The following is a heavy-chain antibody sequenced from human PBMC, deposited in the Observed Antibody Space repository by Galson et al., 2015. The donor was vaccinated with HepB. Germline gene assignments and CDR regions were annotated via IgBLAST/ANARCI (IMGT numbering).Heavy chain of an antibody. CDR3: ARAYNWDYLTDYYYGMDV. CDR2: INPNSGGT. D-gene: IGHD1-7*01. V-gene: IGHV1-2*02. J-gene: IGHJ6*02. Sequence: SCKASGYTFTGYYMHWVRQAPGQGLEWMGWINPNSGGTNYAQKFQGRVTMTRDTSISTAYMELSRLRSDDTAVYYCARAYNWDYLTDYYYGMDVWGQGTTVTVSS. CDR1: GYTFTGYY.